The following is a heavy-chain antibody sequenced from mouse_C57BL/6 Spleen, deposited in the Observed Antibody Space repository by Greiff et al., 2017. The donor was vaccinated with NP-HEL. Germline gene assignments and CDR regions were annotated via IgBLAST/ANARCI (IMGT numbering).Heavy chain of an antibody. Sequence: QVQLQQSGAELVRPGASVKLSCKASGYTFTDYYINWVKQRPGQGLEWIARIYPGSGNTDYNEKFKGKATLTAEKSSSTAYMQLSSLTSEDSAVYFCARVGIYSPYDFDDWGQGTTLTVSS. CDR3: ARVGIYSPYDFDD. V-gene: IGHV1-76*01. CDR1: GYTFTDYY. J-gene: IGHJ2*01. CDR2: IYPGSGNT. D-gene: IGHD2-1*01.